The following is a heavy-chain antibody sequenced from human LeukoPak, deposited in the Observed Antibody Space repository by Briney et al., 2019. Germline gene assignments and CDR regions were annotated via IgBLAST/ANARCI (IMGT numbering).Heavy chain of an antibody. CDR1: GGSFSGYY. CDR3: ARGQTGSYVYYYYYGMDV. J-gene: IGHJ6*02. CDR2: INHSGSA. V-gene: IGHV4-34*01. D-gene: IGHD3-9*01. Sequence: SEALSLTCAVYGGSFSGYYWSWIRQPPGKGLERIGEINHSGSASYHPSLKSRVTISVDTSKNQFSLKLSSVTAADTAVYYCARGQTGSYVYYYYYGMDVWGQGTTVTVSS.